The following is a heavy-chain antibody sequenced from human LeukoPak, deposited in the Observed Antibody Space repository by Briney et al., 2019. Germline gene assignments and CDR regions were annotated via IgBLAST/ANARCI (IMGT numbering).Heavy chain of an antibody. J-gene: IGHJ3*02. CDR2: MDQVGTEK. D-gene: IGHD5-18*01. Sequence: GGSLTLSCAVSGLTFSTYWMSWVRPAPGKGLEWVANMDQVGTEKNYVDSVQGRFTISSDNAKNLLYVQMNSLRAEDTAVYCCARDHGYSTFDIWGQGTMVTVSS. CDR3: ARDHGYSTFDI. V-gene: IGHV3-7*05. CDR1: GLTFSTYW.